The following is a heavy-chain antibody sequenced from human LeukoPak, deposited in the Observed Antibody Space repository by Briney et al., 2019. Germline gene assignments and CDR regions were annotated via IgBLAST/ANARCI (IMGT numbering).Heavy chain of an antibody. Sequence: GGSLRLSCAASGFTVSSNYMSWVRQAPGKGLEWVSAISGSGGSTYYADSVKGRFTISRDNSKNTLYLQMNSLRAEDTAVYYCAKDRGSSWPYYFDYWGREPWSPSPQ. D-gene: IGHD6-13*01. CDR2: ISGSGGST. CDR1: GFTVSSNY. V-gene: IGHV3-23*01. CDR3: AKDRGSSWPYYFDY. J-gene: IGHJ4*02.